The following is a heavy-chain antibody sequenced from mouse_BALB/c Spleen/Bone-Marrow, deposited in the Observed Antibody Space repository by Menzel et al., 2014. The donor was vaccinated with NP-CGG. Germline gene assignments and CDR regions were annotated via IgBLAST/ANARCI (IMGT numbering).Heavy chain of an antibody. CDR3: VRAPPITSVVTRDY. Sequence: EVQLQQSGPELVKPGASVKISCKASGYPFTDYNMHWVKQSHGKSLEWIGYIYPHTSDTGYNQKFRNKATLTVDISSSTAYTVLRSLTSEDSAVYYCVRAPPITSVVTRDYWGQGTTLTVSS. D-gene: IGHD1-1*01. J-gene: IGHJ2*01. V-gene: IGHV1S29*02. CDR1: GYPFTDYN. CDR2: IYPHTSDT.